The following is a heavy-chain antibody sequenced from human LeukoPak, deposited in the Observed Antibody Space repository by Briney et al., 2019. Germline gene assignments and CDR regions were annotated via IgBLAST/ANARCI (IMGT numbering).Heavy chain of an antibody. D-gene: IGHD3-3*01. Sequence: GRSLRLSCAASGFTFSNYGMHWVRQAPGKGLEWVAVIWYDGSKKYYADSVEGRFTISRNNSKNTLYLQMNSLRAEDTAVYYCARDEWRGPYYWGQGTLVTVSS. CDR2: IWYDGSKK. J-gene: IGHJ4*02. CDR1: GFTFSNYG. V-gene: IGHV3-33*01. CDR3: ARDEWRGPYY.